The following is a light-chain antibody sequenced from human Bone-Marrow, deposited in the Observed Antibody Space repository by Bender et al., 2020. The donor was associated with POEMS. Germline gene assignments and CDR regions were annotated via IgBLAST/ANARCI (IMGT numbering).Light chain of an antibody. CDR1: SSDVGRYNL. Sequence: QSALTQPASVSGSPGQSITISCTGTSSDVGRYNLVSWYQQHPGKAPKLMIYEGTKRPSGVSNRFSGSKSGNTASLTISGLQAEDEADYYCCSYAGGYSWVFGGGTQLTVL. CDR3: CSYAGGYSWV. V-gene: IGLV2-23*01. CDR2: EGT. J-gene: IGLJ3*02.